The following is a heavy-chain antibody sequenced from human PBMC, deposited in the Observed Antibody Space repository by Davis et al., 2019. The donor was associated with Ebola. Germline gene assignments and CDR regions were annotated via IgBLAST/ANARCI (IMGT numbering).Heavy chain of an antibody. CDR1: GFTFSNYA. Sequence: PGGSLRLSCAASGFTFSNYAMSWVRQAPGKGLEWVSTITGSGGNTYYGDSVRGRLTISRDNSKNTLFLQINSLRAEDTAVYYCVRAPYMIHDAFDIWGQGTMVTVSS. J-gene: IGHJ3*02. CDR2: ITGSGGNT. CDR3: VRAPYMIHDAFDI. D-gene: IGHD3-22*01. V-gene: IGHV3-23*01.